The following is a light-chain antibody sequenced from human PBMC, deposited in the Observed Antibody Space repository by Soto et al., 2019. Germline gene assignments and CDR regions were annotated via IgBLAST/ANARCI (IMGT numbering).Light chain of an antibody. J-gene: IGKJ4*01. CDR3: QQRSNWPRLT. CDR1: QSVSSY. Sequence: EIVLTQSPATLSLSPGERATLSCRASQSVSSYLAWYQQKPGQAPRLLIYDTSSRATGIPDRFSGSGSGTDFTLTISRLEPEDFAVYYCQQRSNWPRLTFGGGTKVDI. V-gene: IGKV3-11*01. CDR2: DTS.